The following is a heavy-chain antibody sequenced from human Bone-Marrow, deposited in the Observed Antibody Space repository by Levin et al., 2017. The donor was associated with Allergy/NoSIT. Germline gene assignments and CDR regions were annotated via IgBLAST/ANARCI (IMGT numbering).Heavy chain of an antibody. J-gene: IGHJ4*02. Sequence: PGGSLRLSCVASGFTYNMYWMQWVRQPPGKGLMWVSRINFDGTSTTYADSVKGRFTISRDNAKDTLYLQMNSLRAEDTAVYFCTRGTFWGSDWGQGTLVTVS. CDR3: TRGTFWGSD. CDR2: INFDGTST. D-gene: IGHD3-10*01. V-gene: IGHV3-74*01. CDR1: GFTYNMYW.